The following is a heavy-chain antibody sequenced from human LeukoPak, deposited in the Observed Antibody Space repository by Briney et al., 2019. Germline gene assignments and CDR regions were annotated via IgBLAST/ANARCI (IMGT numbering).Heavy chain of an antibody. V-gene: IGHV1-46*01. CDR1: GYTFTSYY. Sequence: ASVKGSCTAHGYTFTSYYMHWVRQTPGQGLEWMGIINPSGGSTSYAQKLQGRVTMTRDMSTSTVYMELSSLRSEDTAVYNCARAPAAALKYYFDYWGQGTLVTVSS. CDR2: INPSGGST. CDR3: ARAPAAALKYYFDY. D-gene: IGHD6-13*01. J-gene: IGHJ4*02.